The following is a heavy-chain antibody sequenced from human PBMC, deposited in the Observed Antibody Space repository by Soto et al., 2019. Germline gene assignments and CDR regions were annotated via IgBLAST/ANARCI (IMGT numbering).Heavy chain of an antibody. CDR3: ARGRSELERRYNYYYGMDV. V-gene: IGHV4-31*03. CDR2: IYYSGST. D-gene: IGHD1-1*01. CDR1: GGSISSGGYY. J-gene: IGHJ6*02. Sequence: SETLSLTCTVSGGSISSGGYYWSWIRQHPGKGLEWVGYIYYSGSTYYNPSLKSRVTISVDTSKNQFSLKLSSVTAADTAVYYCARGRSELERRYNYYYGMDVWGQGTTVTVSS.